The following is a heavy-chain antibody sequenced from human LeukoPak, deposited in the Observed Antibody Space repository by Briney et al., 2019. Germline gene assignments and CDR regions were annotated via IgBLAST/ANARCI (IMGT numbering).Heavy chain of an antibody. D-gene: IGHD3-10*01. CDR1: GFTFSSYA. CDR3: ARDRLWFGELLSAFDI. J-gene: IGHJ3*02. Sequence: GGSLRLSCAASGFTFSSYAMSWVRQAPGKGLEWVSAISGSGGSTYYADSVKGRFTISRDNSKNTLYLQMNSLRAEDTAVYYCARDRLWFGELLSAFDIWGQGTMVTVSS. V-gene: IGHV3-23*01. CDR2: ISGSGGST.